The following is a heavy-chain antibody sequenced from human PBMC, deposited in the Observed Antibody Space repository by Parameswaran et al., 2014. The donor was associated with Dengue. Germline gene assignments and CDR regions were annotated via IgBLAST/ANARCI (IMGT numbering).Heavy chain of an antibody. V-gene: IGHV3-74*03. CDR3: TTLWTSDY. CDR2: IKPDGSSA. Sequence: MPGVRQAPGKGLLWVSRIKPDGSSAAYADSVRGRFTLSRDNAKNTLYLQMNSLRAEDTAVYYCTTLWTSDYWGQGTLVTVSS. J-gene: IGHJ4*02. D-gene: IGHD3/OR15-3a*01.